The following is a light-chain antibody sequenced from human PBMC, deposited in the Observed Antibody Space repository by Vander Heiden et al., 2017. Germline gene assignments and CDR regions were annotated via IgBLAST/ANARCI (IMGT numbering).Light chain of an antibody. CDR3: SSYTSSSTLI. Sequence: SALPQPPPVSVSPGQSVTISCTGTSSDVGSYNRVSWYQQAPGTAPKLRIYEVSNRPSGVPDRFSGSKSGNTASLTISGLQAGDEADYYCSSYTSSSTLIFGGGTQLTVL. CDR1: SSDVGSYNR. J-gene: IGLJ2*01. CDR2: EVS. V-gene: IGLV2-18*02.